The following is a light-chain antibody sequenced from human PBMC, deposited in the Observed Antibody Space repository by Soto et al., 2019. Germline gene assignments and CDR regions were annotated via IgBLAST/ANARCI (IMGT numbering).Light chain of an antibody. CDR2: GAS. Sequence: EIVMTQSPATQSVSPGERATLSRRVSQSVSSNLAWYQQKPGQAPRLLIYGASTRATGIPARFSGSRSGTEFTLTISSLQSEDFAVYYCQQYNNWRGTFGQGTKVEIK. V-gene: IGKV3-15*01. CDR1: QSVSSN. J-gene: IGKJ1*01. CDR3: QQYNNWRGT.